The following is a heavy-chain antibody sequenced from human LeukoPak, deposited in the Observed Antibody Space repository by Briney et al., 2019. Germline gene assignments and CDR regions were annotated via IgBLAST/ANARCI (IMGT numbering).Heavy chain of an antibody. V-gene: IGHV3-23*01. CDR2: INTSGGTT. D-gene: IGHD6-19*01. J-gene: IGHJ3*02. CDR1: GFTFNSYA. Sequence: PGGSLRLSCAASGFTFNSYAMSWVRQAPGKGLEWVSGINTSGGTTYYADSVKGRFTISRDNSKNTLYLQMNSLRAEDTAVYYCAKDLGQWHGHAFDIWGQGTMVTVSS. CDR3: AKDLGQWHGHAFDI.